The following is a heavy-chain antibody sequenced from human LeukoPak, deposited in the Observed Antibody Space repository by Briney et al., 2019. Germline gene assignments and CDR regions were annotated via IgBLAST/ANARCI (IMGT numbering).Heavy chain of an antibody. V-gene: IGHV3-33*01. CDR1: GFTFRNCG. J-gene: IGHJ4*02. D-gene: IGHD2-15*01. Sequence: PGGSLRLSCAASGFTFRNCGMNWVRQAPGKGLEWVAVIWYDGSTKYYGDAVKGRFTISRDNSKDTLYLEMNSLRVEDTAVYYCARWGEVARLDYWGQGTLVTVSS. CDR2: IWYDGSTK. CDR3: ARWGEVARLDY.